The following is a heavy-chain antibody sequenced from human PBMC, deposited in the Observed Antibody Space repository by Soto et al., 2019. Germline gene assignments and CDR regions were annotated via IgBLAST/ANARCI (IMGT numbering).Heavy chain of an antibody. CDR1: GFTFSSYG. Sequence: AGGSLRLSCAASGFTFSSYGMHWVRQAPGKGLEWVAVIWYDGSNKYYADSVKGRFTISRDNSKNTLYLQMNSLRAEDTAVYYCARDRGYCSSTSCYEPWYYFDYWGQGTLVTVSS. CDR3: ARDRGYCSSTSCYEPWYYFDY. CDR2: IWYDGSNK. V-gene: IGHV3-33*01. J-gene: IGHJ4*02. D-gene: IGHD2-2*01.